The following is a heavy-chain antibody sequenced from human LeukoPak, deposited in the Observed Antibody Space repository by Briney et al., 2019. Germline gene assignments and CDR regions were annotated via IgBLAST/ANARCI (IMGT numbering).Heavy chain of an antibody. V-gene: IGHV3-74*01. CDR2: ISTDGSTT. Sequence: GGSLRPSCAASGFTFSTYWMHWVRQVPGKGPVWVSRISTDGSTTTYADSVKGRFTISRDNAKNTLYLQMNSLRAEDTAVYYCARGTNGYNYGYLGYWGQGTLVTVSS. CDR3: ARGTNGYNYGYLGY. CDR1: GFTFSTYW. D-gene: IGHD5-24*01. J-gene: IGHJ4*02.